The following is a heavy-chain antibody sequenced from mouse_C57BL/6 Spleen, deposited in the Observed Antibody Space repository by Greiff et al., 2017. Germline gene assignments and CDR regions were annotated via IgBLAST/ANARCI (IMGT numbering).Heavy chain of an antibody. V-gene: IGHV1-19*01. Sequence: EVQLVESGPVLVKPGASVKMSCKASGYTFTDYYMNWVKQSHGKSLEWIGVINPYNGGTSYNQKFKGKATLTVDKSSSTAYMELNSLTSEDSAVYYCARRDSSVYAMDYWGQGTSVTVSS. CDR1: GYTFTDYY. J-gene: IGHJ4*01. D-gene: IGHD3-2*02. CDR2: INPYNGGT. CDR3: ARRDSSVYAMDY.